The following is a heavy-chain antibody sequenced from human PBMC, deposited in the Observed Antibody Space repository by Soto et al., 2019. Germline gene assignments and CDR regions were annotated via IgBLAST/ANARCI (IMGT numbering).Heavy chain of an antibody. CDR3: ARLMIVVGDSCCNY. V-gene: IGHV3-7*03. Sequence: EVQLVESGGGLVQPGGSLRLSCAASGFTFSSYWMSWVRQAPGKGLEWVANIKQDGSEKYYVDSVKGRLTISRDNAKNSLYLQMNSLRAEDPAVYYCARLMIVVGDSCCNYWGKGTLVTVSS. CDR2: IKQDGSEK. D-gene: IGHD3-22*01. J-gene: IGHJ4*02. CDR1: GFTFSSYW.